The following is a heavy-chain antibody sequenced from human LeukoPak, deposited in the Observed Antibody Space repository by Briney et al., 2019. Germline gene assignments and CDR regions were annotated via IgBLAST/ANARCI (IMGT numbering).Heavy chain of an antibody. CDR2: IYYSGST. D-gene: IGHD3-10*01. V-gene: IGHV4-30-4*01. CDR1: GGSISINDYY. CDR3: ARRFTMVRGTRRDGFDI. J-gene: IGHJ3*02. Sequence: SETLSLTCTVSGGSISINDYYWSWIRQTPGKGLEWIGYIYYSGSTYYNPSLKSRVTISVDTSKNQFSLKLTSVTAADTAVYYCARRFTMVRGTRRDGFDIWDQGTMVTVSS.